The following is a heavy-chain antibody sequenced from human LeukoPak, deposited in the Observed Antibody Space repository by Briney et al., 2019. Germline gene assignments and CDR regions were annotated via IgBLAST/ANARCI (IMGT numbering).Heavy chain of an antibody. D-gene: IGHD1-26*01. CDR2: ISYDGSNK. J-gene: IGHJ4*02. CDR3: ARPPIVGATQGREYYSDY. Sequence: GGSLRLSCAASGFTFSSYAMHWVRQAPGKGLEWVAVISYDGSNKYYADSVKGRFTISRDNSKNTLYLQMNSLRAEDTAVYYCARPPIVGATQGREYYSDYWGQGTLVTASS. CDR1: GFTFSSYA. V-gene: IGHV3-30-3*01.